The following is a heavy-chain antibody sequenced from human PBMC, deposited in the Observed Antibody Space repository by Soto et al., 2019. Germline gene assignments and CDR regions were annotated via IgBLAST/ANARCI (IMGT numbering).Heavy chain of an antibody. Sequence: PSETLSLTCTVSGGSISSSSYYWGWIRQPPGKGLEWIGSIYYSGSTYYNPSLKSRVTISVDTSKNQFSLKLSSVTAADTAVYYCARRLRDYYGSGSYYHYGMDVWGQGTTVTVSS. CDR1: GGSISSSSYY. J-gene: IGHJ6*02. V-gene: IGHV4-39*01. D-gene: IGHD3-10*01. CDR2: IYYSGST. CDR3: ARRLRDYYGSGSYYHYGMDV.